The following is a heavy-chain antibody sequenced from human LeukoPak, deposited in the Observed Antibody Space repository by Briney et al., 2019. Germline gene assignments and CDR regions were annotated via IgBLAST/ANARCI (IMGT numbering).Heavy chain of an antibody. D-gene: IGHD1-26*01. J-gene: IGHJ4*02. CDR1: GFIFSSYG. CDR2: IRYDGSNK. Sequence: GGSLRLSCVASGFIFSSYGMHWVRQAPGKGLEWVAFIRYDGSNKYYADSVKGRFTISRDNSKNTLYLQMNSLRAEDTAVYHCAKVTAERELRTFDYWGQGTLVTVSS. CDR3: AKVTAERELRTFDY. V-gene: IGHV3-30*02.